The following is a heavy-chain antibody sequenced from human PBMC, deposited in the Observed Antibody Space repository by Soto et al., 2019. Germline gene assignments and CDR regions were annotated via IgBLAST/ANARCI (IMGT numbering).Heavy chain of an antibody. D-gene: IGHD3-22*01. J-gene: IGHJ2*01. CDR2: IDNRGNT. Sequence: QMQLQESGPGLVRPAETLSLTCSVSGDSIFSIYYWGWIRQAPGKGLEWIASIDNRGNTYYKPSLRSRVTISVDTSKNYLSLKLASLTAADTAVYYCARPSAGPYYSDRRDWYFDLWGRGTLVTVSS. CDR3: ARPSAGPYYSDRRDWYFDL. V-gene: IGHV4-39*01. CDR1: GDSIFSIYY.